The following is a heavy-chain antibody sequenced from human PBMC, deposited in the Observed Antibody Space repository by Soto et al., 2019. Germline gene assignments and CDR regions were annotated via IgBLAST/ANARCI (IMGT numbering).Heavy chain of an antibody. V-gene: IGHV1-18*01. CDR1: GYTFTSYG. CDR3: ARDWASGYSYGPPLDY. CDR2: ISAYNGNT. J-gene: IGHJ4*02. D-gene: IGHD5-18*01. Sequence: QVQLVQSGAEVKKPGASVKVSCKASGYTFTSYGISWVRQAPGQVLEWMGWISAYNGNTNYAQKLQGRVTMTTDTSTSTAYMELRSLRSDDTAVYYCARDWASGYSYGPPLDYWGQGTLVTVSS.